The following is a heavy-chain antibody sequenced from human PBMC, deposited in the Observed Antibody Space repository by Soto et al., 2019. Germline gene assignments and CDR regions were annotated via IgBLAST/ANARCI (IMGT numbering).Heavy chain of an antibody. J-gene: IGHJ6*02. V-gene: IGHV1-69*13. CDR1: GGTFSTSA. D-gene: IGHD5-12*01. CDR2: IMPIFRTP. Sequence: QVQLEQSGAEVKKPGSSVKVSCKASGGTFSTSAISWVRQAPGQGLEWMGGIMPIFRTPDYAQKFQGRVTITADESTSTAYMELSGLRSEDTAVYYCARDKDRQRLGGNYYYMLDVWGQGTTVTVSS. CDR3: ARDKDRQRLGGNYYYMLDV.